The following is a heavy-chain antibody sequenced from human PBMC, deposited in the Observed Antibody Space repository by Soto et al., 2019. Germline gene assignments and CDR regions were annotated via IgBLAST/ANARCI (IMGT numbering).Heavy chain of an antibody. Sequence: QVRLVQSEAEVKKAGSSVKVSCKASGGTFISDAVTWVRQAPGQGLEWMGGVIPMFPKANYAQKFQGRATISAYKATSTVYMELHSLKSEDTAVYYCARCHSDSSGPGYLDSWGQGTLVTVTS. CDR1: GGTFISDA. CDR2: VIPMFPKA. V-gene: IGHV1-69*06. CDR3: ARCHSDSSGPGYLDS. D-gene: IGHD3-22*01. J-gene: IGHJ4*02.